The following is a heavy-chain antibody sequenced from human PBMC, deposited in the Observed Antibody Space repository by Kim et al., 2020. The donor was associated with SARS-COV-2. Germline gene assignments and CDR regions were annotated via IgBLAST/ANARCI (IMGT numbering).Heavy chain of an antibody. Sequence: SRRSRVTISVDTSKNQFSLKLISVTAADTAVYYCARGIRYNYGSGSYYRFWGQGTLITVSS. J-gene: IGHJ4*02. CDR3: ARGIRYNYGSGSYYRF. V-gene: IGHV4-34*01. D-gene: IGHD3-10*01.